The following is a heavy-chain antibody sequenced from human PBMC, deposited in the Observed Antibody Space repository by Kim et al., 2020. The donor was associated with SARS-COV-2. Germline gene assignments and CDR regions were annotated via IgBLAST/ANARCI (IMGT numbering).Heavy chain of an antibody. CDR3: ARRAPYCSSTSCPFDY. Sequence: SLKSRVTISVDTSKNQFSLKLSSVTAADTAVYYCARRAPYCSSTSCPFDYWGQGTLVTVSS. D-gene: IGHD2-2*01. V-gene: IGHV4-30-2*05. J-gene: IGHJ4*02.